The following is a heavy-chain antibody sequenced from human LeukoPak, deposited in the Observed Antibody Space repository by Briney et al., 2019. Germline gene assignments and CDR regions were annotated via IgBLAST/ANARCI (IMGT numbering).Heavy chain of an antibody. CDR2: IYTSGTT. J-gene: IGHJ4*02. CDR3: AKFTAPFGPSPFDY. Sequence: SETLSLTCAVSGGSISSYYWSWIRQPAGKGLEWIGRIYTSGTTNYNPSLKSRVTMSVDTSKNQFSLNLNSVTAADTAVYYCAKFTAPFGPSPFDYWGQGTLVTVSS. D-gene: IGHD2-21*02. CDR1: GGSISSYY. V-gene: IGHV4-4*07.